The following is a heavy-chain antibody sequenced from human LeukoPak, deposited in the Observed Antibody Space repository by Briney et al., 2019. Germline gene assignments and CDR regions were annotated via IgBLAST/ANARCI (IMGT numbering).Heavy chain of an antibody. D-gene: IGHD2-15*01. CDR1: GFTFSSYA. CDR3: ARGVDYYYYYGMDV. Sequence: PGGSLRLSCAASGFTFSSYAMSWVRQAPGKGLEWVSSISSSSSYIYYADSVKGRFTISRDNAKNSLYLQMNSLRAEDTAVYYCARGVDYYYYYGMDVWGQGTTVTVSS. J-gene: IGHJ6*02. CDR2: ISSSSSYI. V-gene: IGHV3-21*01.